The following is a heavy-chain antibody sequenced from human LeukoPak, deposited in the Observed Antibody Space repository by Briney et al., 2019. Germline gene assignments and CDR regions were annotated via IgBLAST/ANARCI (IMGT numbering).Heavy chain of an antibody. CDR2: VSYDGSNK. D-gene: IGHD5-18*01. CDR3: AKDQDSYRLDY. V-gene: IGHV3-30*18. J-gene: IGHJ4*02. CDR1: GFTFGGHG. Sequence: GGSLRLSCEASGFTFGGHGMHWVRQAPGKGLEWVAGVSYDGSNKFYADSVKGRFTISRDNSMNTLWLQMNSLRAEDTAVYYCAKDQDSYRLDYWGQGTLVTVSS.